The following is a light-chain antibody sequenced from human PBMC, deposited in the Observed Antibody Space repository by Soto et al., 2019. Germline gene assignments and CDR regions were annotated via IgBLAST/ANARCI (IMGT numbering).Light chain of an antibody. J-gene: IGLJ2*01. Sequence: QSALTQPASVSGSPGQSITISCTGTSSDIGNYDFVSWYQQVPGTAPKAMIYEVSSRPSGVSNRSSVSKSGNTASLTISGLQAEVGAYYYCSSYTTSTSFILFGGGTKLTVL. CDR2: EVS. CDR1: SSDIGNYDF. V-gene: IGLV2-14*01. CDR3: SSYTTSTSFIL.